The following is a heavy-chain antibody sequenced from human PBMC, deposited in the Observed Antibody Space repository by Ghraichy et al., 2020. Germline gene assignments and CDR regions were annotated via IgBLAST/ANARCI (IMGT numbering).Heavy chain of an antibody. CDR1: GFTFDDYG. Sequence: SCAGSGFTFDDYGMSWVRQAPGKGLEWVSGINWNGGSTGYADSVKGRFTISRENAKTSLYLQMDRLRAEDTALYYCARVYTSGAYYLPGDDGFDIWGRGTMVTVSS. V-gene: IGHV3-20*04. J-gene: IGHJ3*02. CDR2: INWNGGST. CDR3: ARVYTSGAYYLPGDDGFDI. D-gene: IGHD3-10*01.